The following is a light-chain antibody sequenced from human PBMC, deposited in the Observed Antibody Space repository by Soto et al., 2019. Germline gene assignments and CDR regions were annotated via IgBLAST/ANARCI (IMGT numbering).Light chain of an antibody. CDR1: QSVRSN. Sequence: VVMKMSSATLSVSPAERVTLSCRASQSVRSNLAWYQQKPGQAPRLLIYGTSNRATGIPDRFSGSGSGTDFTLTISILEPEDFVVYCCQQDGSSPSTFDQGAKVDI. CDR3: QQDGSSPST. V-gene: IGKV3-20*01. J-gene: IGKJ1*01. CDR2: GTS.